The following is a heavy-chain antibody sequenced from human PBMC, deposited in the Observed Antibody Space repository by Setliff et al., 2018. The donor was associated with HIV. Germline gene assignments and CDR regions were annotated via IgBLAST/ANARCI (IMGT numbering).Heavy chain of an antibody. D-gene: IGHD3-10*01. Sequence: ALVKVSCKASGYPFSNFGITWVRQAPGQGLEWMAWINVYNGDTNFALKFQGRVTMTKDTSTETAYMELESLRSDDTAVYYCATDRTQTGISMVRGRIVDPARYPLDYWGQGTLDTVSS. J-gene: IGHJ4*02. CDR1: GYPFSNFG. V-gene: IGHV1-18*01. CDR3: ATDRTQTGISMVRGRIVDPARYPLDY. CDR2: INVYNGDT.